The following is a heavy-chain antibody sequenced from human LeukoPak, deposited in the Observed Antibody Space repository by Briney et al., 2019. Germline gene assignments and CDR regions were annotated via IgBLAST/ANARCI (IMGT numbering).Heavy chain of an antibody. CDR1: GFTFSSYS. CDR2: ISSSSSYI. D-gene: IGHD3-9*01. V-gene: IGHV3-21*01. Sequence: GGSLRLSCAASGFTFSSYSMNWVRQAPGKGLEWVSSISSSSSYIYYADSVKGRFTISRDNAKNSPYLQMNSLRAEDTAVYYCARDILTGSSGYWGQGTLVTVSS. J-gene: IGHJ4*02. CDR3: ARDILTGSSGY.